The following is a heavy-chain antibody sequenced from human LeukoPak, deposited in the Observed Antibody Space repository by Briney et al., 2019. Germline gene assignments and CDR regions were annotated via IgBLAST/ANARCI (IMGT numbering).Heavy chain of an antibody. V-gene: IGHV3-7*03. Sequence: GGSLRLSCAVSGFTFSSYWMSWFRQAPGKGLEWVANINQDGSQKFSVDSVKGRSTISRDNAKNSLSLQMNSLRVEDTAVYYCARDWFDGDYDRFDYWGQGTLVTVSS. CDR1: GFTFSSYW. J-gene: IGHJ4*02. CDR2: INQDGSQK. D-gene: IGHD4-17*01. CDR3: ARDWFDGDYDRFDY.